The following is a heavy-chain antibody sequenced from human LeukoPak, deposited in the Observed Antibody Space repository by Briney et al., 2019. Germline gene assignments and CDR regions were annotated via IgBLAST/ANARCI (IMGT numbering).Heavy chain of an antibody. CDR2: ISSSSSTI. CDR3: ARVYYDILTGYRPFDY. Sequence: GGSLRLSCAASGFTFSSYSMNWVRQAPGKGLEWVSYISSSSSTIYYADSVKGRFTISRDNAKNSLYLQMNSLRAEDTAVYYCARVYYDILTGYRPFDYWGQGTLVTVSS. V-gene: IGHV3-48*01. D-gene: IGHD3-9*01. J-gene: IGHJ4*02. CDR1: GFTFSSYS.